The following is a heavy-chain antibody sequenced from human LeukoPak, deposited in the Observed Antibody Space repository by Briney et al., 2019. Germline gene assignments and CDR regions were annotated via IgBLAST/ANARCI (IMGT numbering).Heavy chain of an antibody. CDR2: IYSGDRT. CDR1: EFTVSSNF. D-gene: IGHD6-19*01. V-gene: IGHV3-66*04. J-gene: IGHJ3*02. CDR3: ARHKARDSSAWYEAFDI. Sequence: GGSLRLSCAASEFTVSSNFMSWVRQAPGKGLEWVSFIYSGDRTYYADSAKGRFTISRDNSKNTLYLQMNSLRAEDTAVYYCARHKARDSSAWYEAFDIWGQGTMVTVSS.